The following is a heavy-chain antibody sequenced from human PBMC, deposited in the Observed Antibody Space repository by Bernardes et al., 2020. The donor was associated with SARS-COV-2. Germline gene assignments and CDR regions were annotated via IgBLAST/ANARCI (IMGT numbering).Heavy chain of an antibody. J-gene: IGHJ4*02. Sequence: GGSLRLSCAASGFTFSNYSMSWVRQAPGKGLEWVSAISCSGGSTYYADPVKGRVTLSRDNSQNTLYLQMNSLRAEDTAVYYCAKDPRAYPYYFDYLGQGTLVTVSS. CDR1: GFTFSNYS. V-gene: IGHV3-23*01. CDR2: ISCSGGST. CDR3: AKDPRAYPYYFDY.